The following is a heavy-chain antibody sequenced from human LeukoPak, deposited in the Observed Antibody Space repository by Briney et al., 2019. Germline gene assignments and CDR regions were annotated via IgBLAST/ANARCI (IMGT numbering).Heavy chain of an antibody. CDR2: INPNSGGT. CDR3: ARERSGGDFWSGSSMDV. J-gene: IGHJ6*04. V-gene: IGHV1-2*06. Sequence: ASVKVSCKASGYTFTGYYMHWVRQAPGQGLEWMGRINPNSGGTNYAQKFQGRVTMTRDTSISTAYMELSRLRSDDTAVYYCARERSGGDFWSGSSMDVWGKGATVTVSS. CDR1: GYTFTGYY. D-gene: IGHD3-3*01.